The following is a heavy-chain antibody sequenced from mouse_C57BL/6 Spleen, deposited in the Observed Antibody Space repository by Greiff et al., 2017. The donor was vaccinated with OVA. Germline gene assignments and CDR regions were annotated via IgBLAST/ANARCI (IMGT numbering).Heavy chain of an antibody. Sequence: VQLQQPGAELVKPGASVKLSCKASGYTFTSYWMQWVKQRPGQGLEWIGEIDPSDSYTNYNQKFKGKATLTVDTSSSTAYMQLSSLTSEDSAVYYCARRDYGSRLMDDWGQGTSVTVSS. CDR1: GYTFTSYW. CDR3: ARRDYGSRLMDD. D-gene: IGHD1-1*01. V-gene: IGHV1-50*01. J-gene: IGHJ4*01. CDR2: IDPSDSYT.